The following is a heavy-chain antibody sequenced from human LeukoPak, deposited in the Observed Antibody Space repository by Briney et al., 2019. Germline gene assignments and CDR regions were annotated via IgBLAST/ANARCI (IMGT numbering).Heavy chain of an antibody. D-gene: IGHD6-6*01. Sequence: GGSLRLSCAASGFTFSSYGMHWVRQAPGKGLEWVAVIWYDGSNKYYADSVKGRFTISRDNSKNTLYLQMNSLRAEDTAVYYCARDLIAARSGLGYWGQGTLVTVSS. CDR1: GFTFSSYG. V-gene: IGHV3-33*01. CDR3: ARDLIAARSGLGY. J-gene: IGHJ4*02. CDR2: IWYDGSNK.